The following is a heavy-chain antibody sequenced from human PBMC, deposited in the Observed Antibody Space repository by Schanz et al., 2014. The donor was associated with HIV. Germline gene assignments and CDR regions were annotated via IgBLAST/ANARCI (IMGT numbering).Heavy chain of an antibody. CDR2: IWYDGTNI. V-gene: IGHV3-33*08. Sequence: EQLVESGGGLVKPGGSLRLSCAASGFTFSDHYMSWIREAPGKGLGWGAVIWYDGTNIDYADSVKGRFTVSRDNSKNMLYLQMNSLRAEDTAVYYCAREYYSRNWNWFDPWGQGTLVTVSS. CDR3: AREYYSRNWNWFDP. J-gene: IGHJ5*02. D-gene: IGHD6-13*01. CDR1: GFTFSDHY.